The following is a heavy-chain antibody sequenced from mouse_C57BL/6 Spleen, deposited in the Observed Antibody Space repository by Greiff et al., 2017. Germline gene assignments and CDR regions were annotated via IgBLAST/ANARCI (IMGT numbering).Heavy chain of an antibody. D-gene: IGHD2-4*01. CDR1: GYSITSGYY. CDR3: AIESPYDYDFDY. V-gene: IGHV3-6*01. J-gene: IGHJ2*01. Sequence: DVKLQESGPGLVKPSQSLSLTCSVTGYSITSGYYWNWIRQFPGNKLEWMGYISYDGSNNYNPSLKNRITITLDTSKTQFSLKLNSVTTEDTATYYCAIESPYDYDFDYWGQGTTLTVSS. CDR2: ISYDGSN.